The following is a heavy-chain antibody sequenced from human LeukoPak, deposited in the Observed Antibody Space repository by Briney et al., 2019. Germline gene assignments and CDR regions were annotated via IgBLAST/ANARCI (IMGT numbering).Heavy chain of an antibody. CDR2: IKHDGGEK. V-gene: IGHV3-7*01. Sequence: GGSLRLSCAASGFTFSSYWMNWVRQAPGKGLEWVANIKHDGGEKYYVDSVKGRFTISRDNTKNSLYLQMNSLRVEDTAVYYCARSLGDGTNCEGYWGQGTLVTVSS. CDR1: GFTFSSYW. D-gene: IGHD5-24*01. CDR3: ARSLGDGTNCEGY. J-gene: IGHJ4*02.